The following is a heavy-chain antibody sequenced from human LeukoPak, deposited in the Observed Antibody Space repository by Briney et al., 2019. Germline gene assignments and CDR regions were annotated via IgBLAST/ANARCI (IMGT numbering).Heavy chain of an antibody. D-gene: IGHD1-1*01. Sequence: SETLSLTCTVSGGSTTINGYYWAWIHQPPGKGLEWIGSIYYNGNTYYNPSLKSRVTISADTSTNHFSLKLTSVTAADTAVYYCGRHVQAPSFDPWGQGTLDTVSS. CDR1: GGSTTINGYY. CDR2: IYYNGNT. J-gene: IGHJ5*02. V-gene: IGHV4-39*01. CDR3: GRHVQAPSFDP.